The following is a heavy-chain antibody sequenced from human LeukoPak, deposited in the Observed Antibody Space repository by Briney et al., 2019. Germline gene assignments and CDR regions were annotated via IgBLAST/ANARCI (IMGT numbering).Heavy chain of an antibody. D-gene: IGHD3-10*01. V-gene: IGHV3-9*01. Sequence: PGGSLRLSCAASGFTFDDYAMHWVRQAPGKGLEWVSGISWNSGSIGYADSVKGRFTISRDNAKNSLYLQMNSLRAEDTALYYCASLSPVRASYEAFDIWGQGTMVTVSS. CDR3: ASLSPVRASYEAFDI. J-gene: IGHJ3*02. CDR2: ISWNSGSI. CDR1: GFTFDDYA.